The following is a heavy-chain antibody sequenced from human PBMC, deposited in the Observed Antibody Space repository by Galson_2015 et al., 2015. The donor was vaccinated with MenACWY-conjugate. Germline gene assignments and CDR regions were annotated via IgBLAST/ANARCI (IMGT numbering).Heavy chain of an antibody. Sequence: SLRLSCAASGFTVSSNYMSWVRQAPGKGLEWVSVIYSGGSTYYADSVKGRFTISRDNSKNTLYLQMNSLRAEDTAVYYCARSDVNYYDSSGYYELGWFDPWGQGTLVTVSS. CDR3: ARSDVNYYDSSGYYELGWFDP. CDR2: IYSGGST. V-gene: IGHV3-66*02. J-gene: IGHJ5*02. D-gene: IGHD3-22*01. CDR1: GFTVSSNY.